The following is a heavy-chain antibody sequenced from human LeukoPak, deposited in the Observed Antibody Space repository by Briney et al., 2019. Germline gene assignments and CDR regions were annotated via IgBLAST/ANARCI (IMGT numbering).Heavy chain of an antibody. CDR1: GHTFSRCD. D-gene: IGHD6-6*01. CDR2: ISGSGDRT. CDR3: AKEQSSSGFFDY. J-gene: IGHJ4*02. Sequence: GRTLRLSCAVSGHTFSRCDLIWVRHPPAKGLVWVSAISGSGDRTDYAGPGKGRFTLTRDNSKNTLYLQMNSLRAEDTAVYYCAKEQSSSGFFDYWGEGTLVTVSS. V-gene: IGHV3-23*01.